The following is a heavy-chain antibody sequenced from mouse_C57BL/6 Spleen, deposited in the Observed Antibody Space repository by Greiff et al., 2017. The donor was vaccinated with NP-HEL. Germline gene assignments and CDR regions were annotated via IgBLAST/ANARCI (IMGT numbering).Heavy chain of an antibody. V-gene: IGHV14-3*01. J-gene: IGHJ2*01. CDR2: IDPANGNT. CDR1: GFHIKNTY. Sequence: EVQLQQSVAELVRPGASVKLSCTASGFHIKNTYMHWVKQRPEQGLEWIGRIDPANGNTKYAPKFQGKATITADTSSNTAYLQLSSLTSEDTAIYYCARGEPEGDYWGQGTTLTVSS. CDR3: ARGEPEGDY.